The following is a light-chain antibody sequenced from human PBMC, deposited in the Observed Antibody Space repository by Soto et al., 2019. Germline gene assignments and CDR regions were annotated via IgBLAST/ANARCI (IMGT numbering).Light chain of an antibody. Sequence: EIVMTQSPATLSVSRGGRATLSCRASQSVSSNLAWYQQKPGQAPRLLIYRASTRATGIPARFSGSGSGTEFTLTISTLQSEDSAVYYCQQYNNWPRTFGQGTKVDIK. CDR3: QQYNNWPRT. V-gene: IGKV3-15*01. CDR1: QSVSSN. J-gene: IGKJ1*01. CDR2: RAS.